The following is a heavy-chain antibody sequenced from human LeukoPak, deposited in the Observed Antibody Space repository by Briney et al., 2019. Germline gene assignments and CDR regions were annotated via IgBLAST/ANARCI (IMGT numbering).Heavy chain of an antibody. J-gene: IGHJ4*02. CDR1: GFTFSNSA. CDR2: ISGNGGIT. CDR3: AKKSPYGGADY. V-gene: IGHV3-23*01. Sequence: GGSLRLSCAASGFTFSNSAMSWVRQAPGKGLEWVSAISGNGGITYYADSVRGQFTISRDNSKNTLYLQMNTLRADDTAVYYCAKKSPYGGADYWGQGTLVTVSS. D-gene: IGHD4-23*01.